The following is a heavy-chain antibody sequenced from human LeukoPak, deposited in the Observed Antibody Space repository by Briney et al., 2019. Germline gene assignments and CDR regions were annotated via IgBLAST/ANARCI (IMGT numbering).Heavy chain of an antibody. CDR3: ARHLGHYDSSGLDY. CDR2: IYYSGST. CDR1: GGSISSYY. D-gene: IGHD3-22*01. J-gene: IGHJ4*02. V-gene: IGHV4-59*08. Sequence: SETLSLTCTVSGGSISSYYWSWIRQPPGKGLEWVGYIYYSGSTNYSPSLKSRVTISVDTSKNQFSLKLSSVTAADTAVYYCARHLGHYDSSGLDYWGQGTLVTVSS.